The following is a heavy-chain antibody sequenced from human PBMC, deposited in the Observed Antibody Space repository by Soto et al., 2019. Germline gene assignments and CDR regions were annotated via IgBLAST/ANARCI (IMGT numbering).Heavy chain of an antibody. Sequence: QVQLQESGPGLVKPSGTLSLTCAVSGGSISSDNWWNWARQVPGKGLGCIGEIYHSGRTNYNPCLKSSVTRSVDKSKNQIALKLSSVTAADTAVYYCARQFTIGMGDYFDYWGQGTLVTVSS. CDR1: GGSISSDNW. CDR2: IYHSGRT. D-gene: IGHD3-16*01. V-gene: IGHV4-4*02. J-gene: IGHJ4*02. CDR3: ARQFTIGMGDYFDY.